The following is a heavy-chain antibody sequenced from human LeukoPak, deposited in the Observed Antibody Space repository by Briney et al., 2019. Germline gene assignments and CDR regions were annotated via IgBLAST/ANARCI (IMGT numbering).Heavy chain of an antibody. J-gene: IGHJ6*02. CDR1: GFIFDTHT. D-gene: IGHD1-14*01. V-gene: IGHV3-23*01. CDR2: ISGSGDST. Sequence: GGSLRLSCTASGFIFDTHTLTWVRQAPGKGLEWVASISGSGDSTNYGDSVKGRFTISRDNFKRTVHLELSNLRADDTAMYYCVRRAAVRGMDFWGLGTTVIVSS. CDR3: VRRAAVRGMDF.